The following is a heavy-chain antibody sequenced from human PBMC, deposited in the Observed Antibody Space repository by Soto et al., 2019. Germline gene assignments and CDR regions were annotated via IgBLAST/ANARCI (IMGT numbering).Heavy chain of an antibody. CDR3: AKGDIEQQLVLTYGMDV. D-gene: IGHD6-13*01. J-gene: IGHJ6*02. V-gene: IGHV3-23*01. Sequence: EVQLLESGGGLVQPGGSLRLSCAASGFTFSSYAMSWVRQAPGKGLEWVSAISGSGGSTYYADSVKGRFTISRDNSKNXXYLQMNGLRAEDTAVYYCAKGDIEQQLVLTYGMDVWGQGTTVTVSS. CDR1: GFTFSSYA. CDR2: ISGSGGST.